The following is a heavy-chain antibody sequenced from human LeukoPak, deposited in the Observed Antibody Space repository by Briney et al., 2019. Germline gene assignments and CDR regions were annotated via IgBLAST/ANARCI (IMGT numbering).Heavy chain of an antibody. Sequence: RESLRLSCAASGFSFSSYWMSWVRQAQRKGLEWVANIKKNGSETSHVDSVKGRFTISTANAQNSPYLQMNNLRADHTAVYYCADPGVSYWGQGTLVTVSS. D-gene: IGHD2-8*01. CDR2: IKKNGSET. CDR1: GFSFSSYW. CDR3: ADPGVSY. V-gene: IGHV3-7*01. J-gene: IGHJ4*02.